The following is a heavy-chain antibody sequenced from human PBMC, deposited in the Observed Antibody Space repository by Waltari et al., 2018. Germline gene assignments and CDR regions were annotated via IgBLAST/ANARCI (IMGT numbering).Heavy chain of an antibody. J-gene: IGHJ4*02. Sequence: QVQLQQWGAGLLTPSETLSLTCAVSGGSFSGYYWSWIRQPPGKGLEWIGEINHSGSTNYNPSLKSRVTISVDTSKNQFSLKLSSVTAADTAVYYCARYSSSLVDYWGQGTLVTVSS. D-gene: IGHD6-6*01. CDR2: INHSGST. V-gene: IGHV4-34*01. CDR3: ARYSSSLVDY. CDR1: GGSFSGYY.